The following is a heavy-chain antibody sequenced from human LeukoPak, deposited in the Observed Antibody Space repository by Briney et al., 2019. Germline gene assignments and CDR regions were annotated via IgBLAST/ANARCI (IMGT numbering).Heavy chain of an antibody. J-gene: IGHJ4*02. CDR2: INAGNGNT. Sequence: ASVKVSCTASGYTFTSYAMHWVRQAPGQGLEWMGWINAGNGNTKYSQKFQGRVTITRDTSASTAYMELSSLRSEDTAVYYCARGTQYYDFWSGTYWGQGTLVTVSS. V-gene: IGHV1-3*01. CDR1: GYTFTSYA. D-gene: IGHD3-3*01. CDR3: ARGTQYYDFWSGTY.